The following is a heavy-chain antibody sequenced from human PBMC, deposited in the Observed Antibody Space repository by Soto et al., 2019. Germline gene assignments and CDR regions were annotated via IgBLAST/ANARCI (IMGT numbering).Heavy chain of an antibody. V-gene: IGHV4-4*02. D-gene: IGHD1-20*01. CDR1: SGSISSSNW. CDR3: AREITDTPNWFDP. J-gene: IGHJ5*02. Sequence: QVQLQESGPGLVKPSGTLSLTCAVSSGSISSSNWWSWVRQPPGKGLEWIGEIYHSGSTNYNPSLQDRIHISVNKAKNQFPLKPRSGTAGDTAGYYCAREITDTPNWFDPWGQGTLVTGFS. CDR2: IYHSGST.